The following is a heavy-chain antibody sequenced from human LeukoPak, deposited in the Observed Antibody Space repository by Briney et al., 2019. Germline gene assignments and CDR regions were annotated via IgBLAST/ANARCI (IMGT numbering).Heavy chain of an antibody. D-gene: IGHD2-15*01. CDR2: IKSKTDGGTT. CDR3: TTGGAEVVAATGTDY. J-gene: IGHJ4*02. Sequence: SGGSLRLSCAASGFTFSNAWMSWVRQAPGKGLEWVGRIKSKTDGGTTDYAAPVKGRFTISRDDSKNTLYLQMNSLKTEDTAVYYCTTGGAEVVAATGTDYWGQGTLVTASS. CDR1: GFTFSNAW. V-gene: IGHV3-15*01.